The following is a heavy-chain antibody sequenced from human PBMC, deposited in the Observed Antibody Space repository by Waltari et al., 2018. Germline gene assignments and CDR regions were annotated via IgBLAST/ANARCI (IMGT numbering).Heavy chain of an antibody. CDR3: ARGASAGDSSWSYYYYMDV. V-gene: IGHV1-8*03. D-gene: IGHD6-13*01. Sequence: QVQLVQSGAEVKKPGASVKVSCKASGYTFTSYDINWVRQATGQGLEWMGWMNPNSGNTGYAQKFQGRVTITRNTSISIAYMELSSLRSEDTAVYYCARGASAGDSSWSYYYYMDVWGKGTTVTVSS. J-gene: IGHJ6*03. CDR1: GYTFTSYD. CDR2: MNPNSGNT.